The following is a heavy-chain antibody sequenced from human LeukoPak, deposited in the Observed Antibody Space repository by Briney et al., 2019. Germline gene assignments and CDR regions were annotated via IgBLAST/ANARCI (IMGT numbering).Heavy chain of an antibody. D-gene: IGHD6-13*01. V-gene: IGHV1-24*01. Sequence: GASVKVSCKVSGYTLTELSMHWVRQAPGKGLEWMGGFDPEDGETIYAQKFQGRVTMTEDTSTDTAYMELSSLRSEDTAVYYCATVSLDSSSWQNPNDYRGQGTLVTVSS. CDR1: GYTLTELS. J-gene: IGHJ4*02. CDR2: FDPEDGET. CDR3: ATVSLDSSSWQNPNDY.